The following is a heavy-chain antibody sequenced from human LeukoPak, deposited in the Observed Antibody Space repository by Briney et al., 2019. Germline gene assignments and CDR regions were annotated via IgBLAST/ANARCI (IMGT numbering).Heavy chain of an antibody. CDR1: GGSIISSSYY. V-gene: IGHV4-39*01. CDR3: ARASAYSISSGVNL. Sequence: SETLSLTCTVSGGSIISSSYYWGWIRQPPGKGLEWIGNIYYGGSTNYNPSLKSRATMSVDTSMNQFSLKLSSVTAADTAVYYCARASAYSISSGVNLWGQGSLVTVSS. CDR2: IYYGGST. D-gene: IGHD6-6*01. J-gene: IGHJ5*02.